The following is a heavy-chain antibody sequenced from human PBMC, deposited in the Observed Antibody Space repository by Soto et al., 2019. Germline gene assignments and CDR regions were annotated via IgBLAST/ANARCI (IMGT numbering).Heavy chain of an antibody. V-gene: IGHV1-2*02. CDR3: ARRSSTFLNEIIYVP. D-gene: IGHD2-2*01. CDR1: RYTFTSYD. CDR2: IKTDSGDT. Sequence: QVLLVQSGAEVKRPGASVRVSCKASRYTFTSYDIFWVRQSPGQGLEWMGWIKTDSGDTHYAQNFQGRVTMTRDTSISTAYMELNYLLSDDTAVYYCARRSSTFLNEIIYVPLGQGTLVTVSS. J-gene: IGHJ5*02.